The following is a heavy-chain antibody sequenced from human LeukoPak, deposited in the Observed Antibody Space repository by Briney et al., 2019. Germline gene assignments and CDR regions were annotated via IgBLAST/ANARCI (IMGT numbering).Heavy chain of an antibody. D-gene: IGHD6-13*01. CDR3: ARDLHISAPGANWFDP. CDR1: GFTFSTYA. CDR2: ISYDGGNK. J-gene: IGHJ5*02. Sequence: GGSLRLSCAASGFTFSTYAMHWVRQAPGKGLEWVAVISYDGGNKYYADSVKGRFTISRDNSKNTLYLQMNSLRAEDTAVYYCARDLHISAPGANWFDPWGQGTLVTVSS. V-gene: IGHV3-30*01.